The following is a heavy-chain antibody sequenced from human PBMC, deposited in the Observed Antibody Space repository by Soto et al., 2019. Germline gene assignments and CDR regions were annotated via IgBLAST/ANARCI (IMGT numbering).Heavy chain of an antibody. CDR3: ARDMGYPARESDAFDI. CDR1: GGSISSGGYY. Sequence: SETLSLTCTVSGGSISSGGYYWSWIRQHPGKGLEWIGYIYYSGSTYYNPSLKSRVTISVDTSKNQFSLKLSSVTAADTAVYYCARDMGYPARESDAFDIWGQGTMVTVSS. V-gene: IGHV4-31*03. D-gene: IGHD5-18*01. CDR2: IYYSGST. J-gene: IGHJ3*02.